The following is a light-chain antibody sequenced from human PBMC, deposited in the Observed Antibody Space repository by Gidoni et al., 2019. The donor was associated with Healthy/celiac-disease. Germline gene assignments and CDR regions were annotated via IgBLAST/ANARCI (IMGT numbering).Light chain of an antibody. CDR2: SNN. CDR3: AAWDDSLNGVV. V-gene: IGLV1-44*01. Sequence: QSVLTQPPSASGTPGQRVTISCSGSSSNIGSNTVNWYQQPPGKAPKLLIYSNNQRPSGVPDRFSGSKSGTSASLAISGRQSEDEADYYCAAWDDSLNGVVFGGGTKLTVL. CDR1: SSNIGSNT. J-gene: IGLJ2*01.